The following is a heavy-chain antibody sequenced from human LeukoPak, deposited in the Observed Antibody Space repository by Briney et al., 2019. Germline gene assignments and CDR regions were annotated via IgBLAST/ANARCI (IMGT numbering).Heavy chain of an antibody. V-gene: IGHV1-8*01. CDR3: ARQWELRNYYYGMDV. CDR2: MNPNSGNT. D-gene: IGHD1-26*01. Sequence: ASVKVSCKASGYTFTSYDINWVRQATGQGLEWMGWMNPNSGNTGYAQKFQGRVTMTRNTSISTAYMELGSLRSEDTAVYYCARQWELRNYYYGMDVWGQGTTVTVSS. CDR1: GYTFTSYD. J-gene: IGHJ6*02.